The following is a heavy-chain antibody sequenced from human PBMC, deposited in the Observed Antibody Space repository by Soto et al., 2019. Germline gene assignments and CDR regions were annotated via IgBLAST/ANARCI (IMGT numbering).Heavy chain of an antibody. Sequence: QVQLVESGGGVVQPGRSPRLSCAASGFTFSSYAMHWVRQAPGKGLEWVAVISYDGSNKYYADSVKGRFTISRDNSKNTLYLQMNSLRAEDTAVYYCARVSATVMRYGMDVWGQGTTVTVSS. CDR3: ARVSATVMRYGMDV. CDR2: ISYDGSNK. CDR1: GFTFSSYA. D-gene: IGHD4-17*01. V-gene: IGHV3-30-3*01. J-gene: IGHJ6*02.